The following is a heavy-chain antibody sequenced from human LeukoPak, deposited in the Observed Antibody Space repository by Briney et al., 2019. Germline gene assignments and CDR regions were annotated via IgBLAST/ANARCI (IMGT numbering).Heavy chain of an antibody. V-gene: IGHV4-59*08. D-gene: IGHD3-10*01. CDR3: ARHFYYGSGSYFPDAFDV. Sequence: SETLSLTCSISGGSISPHYWSRIRQPPGGGLEWIGYIYYSGTTNYIPSLKSRVTISVDTSKNQFSLRLSSVTAADTAVYYCARHFYYGSGSYFPDAFDVWGQGTTVIVSS. J-gene: IGHJ3*01. CDR1: GGSISPHY. CDR2: IYYSGTT.